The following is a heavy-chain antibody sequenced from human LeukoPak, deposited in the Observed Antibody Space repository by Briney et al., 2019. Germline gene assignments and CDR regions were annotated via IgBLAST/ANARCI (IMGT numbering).Heavy chain of an antibody. CDR1: GFTFSSFD. V-gene: IGHV3-48*04. Sequence: GGSLRLSCAASGFTFSSFDMIWVRQAPGKGLEWIAYIISNSSTIYYADSVKGRFTTSRDNAKNSLYLQMNSLRAEDTAVYYCATAFYYYDSSGTYWGQGTLVTVSS. J-gene: IGHJ4*02. CDR2: IISNSSTI. D-gene: IGHD3-22*01. CDR3: ATAFYYYDSSGTY.